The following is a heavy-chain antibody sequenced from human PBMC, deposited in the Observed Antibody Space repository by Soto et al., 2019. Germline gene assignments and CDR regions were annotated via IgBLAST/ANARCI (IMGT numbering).Heavy chain of an antibody. Sequence: QITLRESGPALVRTAQTLTLTCTFSGFSLTSHHMGVAWIRQPPGKAMEWLALIYWDDDERFNPSLKDRLAISKDTSKNQVVLTMTNMGPLDTATYFCAHAGDYDLLSFDHCGPGSLVTFSS. CDR3: AHAGDYDLLSFDH. D-gene: IGHD4-17*01. V-gene: IGHV2-5*02. CDR2: IYWDDDE. J-gene: IGHJ4*02. CDR1: GFSLTSHHMG.